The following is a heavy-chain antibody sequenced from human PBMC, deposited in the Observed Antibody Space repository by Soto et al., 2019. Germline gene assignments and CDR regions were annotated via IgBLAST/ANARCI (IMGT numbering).Heavy chain of an antibody. CDR3: ARSIVEVTAADY. Sequence: QVQLVQSGAEVKKPGASVKVSCKASGYTFTSYAMHWVRQAPGQRLEWMGWINAGNGNTKYSQKFQGRVTITRDTSASTAYMELSSMIAEDTAVYYCARSIVEVTAADYWGQGTLVTVSS. CDR1: GYTFTSYA. V-gene: IGHV1-3*01. CDR2: INAGNGNT. J-gene: IGHJ4*02. D-gene: IGHD2-21*02.